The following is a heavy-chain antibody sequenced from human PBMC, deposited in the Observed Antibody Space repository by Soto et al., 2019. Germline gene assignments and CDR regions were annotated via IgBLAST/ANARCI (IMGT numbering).Heavy chain of an antibody. Sequence: HPGGSLRLSCAASGFTFTNFVMAWVRQAPGKGLEWVSAITGSGRNTFYADSVKGRFTISRDNSKNTLSLQMNTLRTEDSAVYYCAKAITASNYFDYWGQGTLVTVSS. CDR2: ITGSGRNT. CDR1: GFTFTNFV. CDR3: AKAITASNYFDY. J-gene: IGHJ4*02. D-gene: IGHD1-20*01. V-gene: IGHV3-23*01.